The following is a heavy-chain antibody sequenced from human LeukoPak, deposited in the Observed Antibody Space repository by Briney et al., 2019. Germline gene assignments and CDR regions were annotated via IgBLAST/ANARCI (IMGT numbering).Heavy chain of an antibody. D-gene: IGHD2-15*01. Sequence: GESLKIPCKGSGYSFTSYWIGWVRQMPGKGLEWMGIIYPGDADTRYSPSFQGQVTISADKSISTAYLQWSSLKASDTAMYYCARHRDCSGGSCTSYWYFDLWGRGTLVTVSS. J-gene: IGHJ2*01. CDR1: GYSFTSYW. CDR3: ARHRDCSGGSCTSYWYFDL. CDR2: IYPGDADT. V-gene: IGHV5-51*01.